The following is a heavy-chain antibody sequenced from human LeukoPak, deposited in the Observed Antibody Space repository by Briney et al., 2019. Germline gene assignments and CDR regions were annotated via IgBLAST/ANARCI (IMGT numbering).Heavy chain of an antibody. CDR1: GYTFSSYA. CDR3: ARVRSEWGLRLAGWFDP. D-gene: IGHD4-17*01. CDR2: IIPIFGTA. Sequence: SVKVSCKASGYTFSSYAISWVRQAPGQGLEWMGGIIPIFGTANYAQKFQGRVTITADKSTSTAYMELSSLRSGDTAVYYCARVRSEWGLRLAGWFDPWGQGTLVTVSS. V-gene: IGHV1-69*06. J-gene: IGHJ5*02.